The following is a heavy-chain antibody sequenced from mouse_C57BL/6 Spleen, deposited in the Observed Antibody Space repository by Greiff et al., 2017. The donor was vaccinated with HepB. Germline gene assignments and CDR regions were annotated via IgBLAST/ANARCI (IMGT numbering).Heavy chain of an antibody. V-gene: IGHV3-6*01. D-gene: IGHD1-1*01. J-gene: IGHJ1*03. CDR3: ARGFITTVVRYFDV. Sequence: EVKLMESGPGLVKPSQSLSLTCSVTGYSITSGYYWNWIRQFPGNKLEWMGYISYDGSNNYNPSLKNRISITRDTSKNQFFLKLNSVTTEDTATYYCARGFITTVVRYFDVWGTGTTVTVSS. CDR1: GYSITSGYY. CDR2: ISYDGSN.